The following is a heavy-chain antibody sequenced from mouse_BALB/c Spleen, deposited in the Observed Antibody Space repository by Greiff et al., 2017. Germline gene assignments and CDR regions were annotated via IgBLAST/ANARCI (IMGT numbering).Heavy chain of an antibody. Sequence: EVKLVESGGGLVQPGGSLRLSCATSGFTFTDYYMSWVRQPPGKALEWLGFIRNKANGYTTEYSASVKGRFTISRDNSQSILYLQMNTLRAEDSATYYCARGGTGVAEAMDYWGQGTSVTVSS. CDR3: ARGGTGVAEAMDY. V-gene: IGHV7-3*02. D-gene: IGHD1-1*01. CDR2: IRNKANGYTT. J-gene: IGHJ4*01. CDR1: GFTFTDYY.